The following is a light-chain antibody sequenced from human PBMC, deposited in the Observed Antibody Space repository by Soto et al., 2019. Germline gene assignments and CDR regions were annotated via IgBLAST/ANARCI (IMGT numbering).Light chain of an antibody. Sequence: QSALTQPPSASGTPGQRVTISCSGSSSNIGGNTVNWYQQLPGTAPKLLIYNNNQRPSGVPDRFSGSKSGTSASLAISGLQSDYVDDTSCATRDARRNKVFRTGTKVT. CDR1: SSNIGGNT. V-gene: IGLV1-44*01. J-gene: IGLJ1*01. CDR2: NNN. CDR3: ATRDARRNKV.